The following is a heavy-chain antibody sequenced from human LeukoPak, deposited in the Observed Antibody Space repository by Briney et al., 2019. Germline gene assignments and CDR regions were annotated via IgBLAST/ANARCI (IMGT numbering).Heavy chain of an antibody. CDR1: GFTFNNYW. CDR2: ISSSGSTI. J-gene: IGHJ4*02. CDR3: ARERYYGSGSYPDY. D-gene: IGHD3-10*01. V-gene: IGHV3-48*03. Sequence: GGSLRLSCAGSGFTFNNYWMSWVRQAPGKGLEWVSYISSSGSTIYYADSVKGRFTISRDNAKNSLYLQMNSLRAEDTAVYYCARERYYGSGSYPDYWGQGTLVTVSS.